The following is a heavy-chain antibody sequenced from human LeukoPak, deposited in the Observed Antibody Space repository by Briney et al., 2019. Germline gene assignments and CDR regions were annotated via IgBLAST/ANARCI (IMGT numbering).Heavy chain of an antibody. CDR2: IYYNGNT. J-gene: IGHJ4*02. Sequence: SETLSLTCTVSGGSPSSYYWSWIRQPPGKGLEWIGYIYYNGNTNYNPSLKSRVTISVDTSKNQFSLKLTSVTAEDTAVYYCARLCGGDCYRSQNFDYWGQGTLVTVSS. CDR3: ARLCGGDCYRSQNFDY. V-gene: IGHV4-59*01. D-gene: IGHD2-21*02. CDR1: GGSPSSYY.